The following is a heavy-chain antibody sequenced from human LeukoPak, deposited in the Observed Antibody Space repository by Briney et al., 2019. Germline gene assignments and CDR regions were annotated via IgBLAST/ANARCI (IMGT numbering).Heavy chain of an antibody. V-gene: IGHV4-61*05. Sequence: KPSETLSLTCTVSGGSISSSNKYWGWIRQPPGKGLEWLGYIYYSGTTNYNPSLKSRITISVDTSKNQFSLKLSSVTAADTAVYYCARHTGNAWYAEWGQGTLVTVSS. CDR2: IYYSGTT. J-gene: IGHJ4*02. CDR1: GGSISSSNKY. D-gene: IGHD6-19*01. CDR3: ARHTGNAWYAE.